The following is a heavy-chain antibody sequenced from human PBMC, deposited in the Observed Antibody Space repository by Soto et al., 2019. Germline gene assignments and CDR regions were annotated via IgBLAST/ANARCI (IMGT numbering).Heavy chain of an antibody. Sequence: ASVKVSCKASGYTFTSYDINWVRQATGQGLEWMGWVNPNSGNTGYAQKFQGRVTMTRNTSISTAYVELSSLRSEDTAVYYCARGLKGYSSPDWFDPWGQGTLVTVSS. CDR3: ARGLKGYSSPDWFDP. D-gene: IGHD5-18*01. J-gene: IGHJ5*02. V-gene: IGHV1-8*01. CDR2: VNPNSGNT. CDR1: GYTFTSYD.